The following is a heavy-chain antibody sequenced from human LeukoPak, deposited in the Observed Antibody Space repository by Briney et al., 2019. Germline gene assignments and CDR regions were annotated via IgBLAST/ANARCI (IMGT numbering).Heavy chain of an antibody. CDR1: GYTFTGYF. CDR3: ARDLDGSSGCDY. CDR2: TNPNSGGT. J-gene: IGHJ4*02. Sequence: GASVKVSCKASGYTFTGYFMHWVRQAPGQGLEWMGWTNPNSGGTNYAQKFQGRVTMTRDTSISTAYIELSRLRSDDTAVYYCARDLDGSSGCDYWGQGTLVTVSS. V-gene: IGHV1-2*02. D-gene: IGHD6-13*01.